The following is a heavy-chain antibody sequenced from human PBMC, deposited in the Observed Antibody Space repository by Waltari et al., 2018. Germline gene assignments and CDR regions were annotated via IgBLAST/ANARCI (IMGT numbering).Heavy chain of an antibody. D-gene: IGHD3-22*01. V-gene: IGHV1-8*03. Sequence: QVQLVQSGAEVKKPGASVKVSCKASGYTFTSCDINWLRQATGQVLEWMGWINPNSGNTGYAQKFQGRVTITRNTSISTAYMELSSLRSEDTAVYYCARVAYDSSGYSDYWGQGTLVTVSS. J-gene: IGHJ4*02. CDR1: GYTFTSCD. CDR2: INPNSGNT. CDR3: ARVAYDSSGYSDY.